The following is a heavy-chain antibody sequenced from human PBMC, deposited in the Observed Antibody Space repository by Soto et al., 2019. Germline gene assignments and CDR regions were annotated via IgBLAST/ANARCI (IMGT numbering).Heavy chain of an antibody. Sequence: QVPLVQSGGEVKKPGASVKVSCKASGYRFNNYGIGWVRQAPGQGLEWMGWISAYNGKTKYPQRVQGRVTMTTDTSTNTAYMELRSLRSDDTAVYFCARASDTAVPGPQFDYWGQGTLVTVSS. CDR1: GYRFNNYG. CDR3: ARASDTAVPGPQFDY. V-gene: IGHV1-18*01. D-gene: IGHD6-19*01. CDR2: ISAYNGKT. J-gene: IGHJ4*02.